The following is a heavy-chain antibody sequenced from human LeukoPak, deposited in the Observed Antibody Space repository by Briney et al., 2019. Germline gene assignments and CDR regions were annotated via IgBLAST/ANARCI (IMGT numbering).Heavy chain of an antibody. D-gene: IGHD1-26*01. Sequence: GESLKISCEGSGYSFTTYWTAWVRQMPGKGLEWMGIIYPGDSDTRYSPSFQGQVTISADKSTSTAYLQWSSLKASDTAMYYCARHTIMGATKSDFDYWGQGTLVTVSS. CDR1: GYSFTTYW. CDR3: ARHTIMGATKSDFDY. CDR2: IYPGDSDT. J-gene: IGHJ4*02. V-gene: IGHV5-51*01.